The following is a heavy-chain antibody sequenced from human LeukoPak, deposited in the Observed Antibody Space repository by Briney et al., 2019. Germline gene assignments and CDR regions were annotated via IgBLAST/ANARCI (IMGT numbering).Heavy chain of an antibody. CDR3: AREGAGIMIRGVILDY. J-gene: IGHJ4*02. Sequence: GGSLRLSCEASGFTFSSYEMNWVRQAPGKGLEWVSYISNIDTTIYYAESVKGRFTISRDNAKTSLYLQMNSLRAEDTALYYCAREGAGIMIRGVILDYWGQGTLVTVSS. D-gene: IGHD3-10*01. CDR2: ISNIDTTI. V-gene: IGHV3-48*03. CDR1: GFTFSSYE.